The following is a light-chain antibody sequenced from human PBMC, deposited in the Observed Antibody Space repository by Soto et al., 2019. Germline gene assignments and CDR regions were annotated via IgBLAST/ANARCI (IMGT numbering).Light chain of an antibody. Sequence: DIVMTQSPDSLAVSLGERATINCKSSQSLLYSSNNKNFLAWYQQKPGQPPKLLFYWASTRQSGVPDRFSGSGSGTDFALNITSVQAEDVAVYYCQQYYNWPLIFAGGTKVAIK. CDR3: QQYYNWPLI. CDR2: WAS. CDR1: QSLLYSSNNKNF. J-gene: IGKJ4*01. V-gene: IGKV4-1*01.